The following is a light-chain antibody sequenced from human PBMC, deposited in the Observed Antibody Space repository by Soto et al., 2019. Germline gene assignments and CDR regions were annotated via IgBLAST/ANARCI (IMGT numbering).Light chain of an antibody. CDR1: QSVSSN. CDR2: AAS. J-gene: IGKJ5*01. Sequence: DIQMTQSPSSLSASIGDRDTITCRASQSVSSNLYGFQQKPGQAPKLLIYAASSLQSGVPSRFSGSGSGTDLTLTISSLQPEDFATYYCQQSYSNSITFGQGTRLEIK. CDR3: QQSYSNSIT. V-gene: IGKV1-39*01.